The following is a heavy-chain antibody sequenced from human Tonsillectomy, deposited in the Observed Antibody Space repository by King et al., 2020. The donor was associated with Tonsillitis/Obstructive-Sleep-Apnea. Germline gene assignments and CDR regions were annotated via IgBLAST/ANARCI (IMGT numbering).Heavy chain of an antibody. CDR3: ARAQDYGPGTDWFDP. J-gene: IGHJ5*02. Sequence: VQLQQWGAGLLKPSETLSLPCAVYGGSFSGYYWSWLRQPPGKGLEWIGEINHSGSTNYNPSLKSRVTISVDTSKNQFSLKLSSVTAADTAVYYCARAQDYGPGTDWFDPWGQGTLVTVSS. D-gene: IGHD4/OR15-4a*01. V-gene: IGHV4-34*01. CDR2: INHSGST. CDR1: GGSFSGYY.